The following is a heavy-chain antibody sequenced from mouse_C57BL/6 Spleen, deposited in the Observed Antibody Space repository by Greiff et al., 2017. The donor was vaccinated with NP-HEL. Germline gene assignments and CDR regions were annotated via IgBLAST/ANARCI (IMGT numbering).Heavy chain of an antibody. CDR2: IYPGGGYT. D-gene: IGHD6-1*01. Sequence: QVQLQQSGAELVRPGTSVKMSCKASGYTFTNYWIGWAKQRPGHGLEWIGDIYPGGGYTNYNEKFKGKATLTADKSSSTAYMQFSSLTSEDSAIYYCARKTLLSYWYFDVWGTGTTVTVSS. J-gene: IGHJ1*03. CDR1: GYTFTNYW. V-gene: IGHV1-63*01. CDR3: ARKTLLSYWYFDV.